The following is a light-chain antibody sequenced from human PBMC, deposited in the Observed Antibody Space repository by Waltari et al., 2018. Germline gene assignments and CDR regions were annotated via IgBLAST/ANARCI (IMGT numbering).Light chain of an antibody. J-gene: IGLJ3*02. CDR2: SNN. V-gene: IGLV1-44*01. CDR3: AAWEDSLNGWV. Sequence: QSVLTQPPSASGTPGQRVTISCSGRSSNIETNNVNWYQQLPGTAPKLLIYSNNQRPSGVPDRFSGSKSDTSGSLAIGGLQAENEADDYCAAWEDSLNGWVFGGGTKLTVL. CDR1: SSNIETNN.